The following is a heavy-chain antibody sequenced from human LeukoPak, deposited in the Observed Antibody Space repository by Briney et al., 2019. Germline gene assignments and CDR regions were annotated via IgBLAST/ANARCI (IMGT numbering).Heavy chain of an antibody. D-gene: IGHD6-6*01. J-gene: IGHJ5*02. CDR3: ARQAILIAARPWWFDP. Sequence: ASVKVSCKASGYTFTSYDIHWVRQATGQGLEWMGWMNPNSGNTGYAQKFQGRVTMTRNTSISTAYMELSSLRSEDTAVYYCARQAILIAARPWWFDPWGQGTLVTVSS. CDR2: MNPNSGNT. CDR1: GYTFTSYD. V-gene: IGHV1-8*01.